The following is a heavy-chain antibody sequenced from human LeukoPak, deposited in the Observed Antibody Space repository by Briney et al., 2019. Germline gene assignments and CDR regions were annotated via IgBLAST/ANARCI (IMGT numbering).Heavy chain of an antibody. J-gene: IGHJ6*03. V-gene: IGHV1-46*01. CDR1: GYTFTSYC. Sequence: ASVKVSCKASGYTFTSYCMHWVRQAPGQGLEWMGIINPSGGSTSYAQKFQGRVTITTDESTSTAYMELSSLRSEDTAVYYCARGFCSSTSCRPYYYYYMDVWGKGTTVTVSS. CDR2: INPSGGST. D-gene: IGHD2-2*01. CDR3: ARGFCSSTSCRPYYYYYMDV.